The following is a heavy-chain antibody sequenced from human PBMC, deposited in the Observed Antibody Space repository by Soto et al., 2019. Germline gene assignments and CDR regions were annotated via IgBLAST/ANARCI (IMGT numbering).Heavy chain of an antibody. CDR3: AREADYGDYVGY. CDR2: IYYSGST. D-gene: IGHD4-17*01. V-gene: IGHV4-59*01. Sequence: SETLSLICTVSGGSISSYYWSWIRQPPGKGLEWIGYIYYSGSTNYNPSLKSRVTISVDTSKNQFSLKLSSVTAADTAVYYCAREADYGDYVGYWGQGTLVTVSS. J-gene: IGHJ4*02. CDR1: GGSISSYY.